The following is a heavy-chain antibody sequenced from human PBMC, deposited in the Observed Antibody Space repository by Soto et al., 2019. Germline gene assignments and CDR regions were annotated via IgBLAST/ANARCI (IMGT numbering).Heavy chain of an antibody. J-gene: IGHJ6*02. V-gene: IGHV3-48*03. CDR2: ISSSGSTI. CDR3: ARSSGTTDYYYGMDV. Sequence: GGSLRLSXAASGFTFSSYEMNWVRQAPGKGLEWVSYISSSGSTIYYADSVKGRFTISRDNAKNSLYLQMNSLRAEDTAVYYCARSSGTTDYYYGMDVWGQGTTVTVSS. CDR1: GFTFSSYE. D-gene: IGHD1-7*01.